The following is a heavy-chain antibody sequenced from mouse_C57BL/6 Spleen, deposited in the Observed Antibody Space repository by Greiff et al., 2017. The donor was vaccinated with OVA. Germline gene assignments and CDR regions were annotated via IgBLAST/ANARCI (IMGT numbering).Heavy chain of an antibody. J-gene: IGHJ2*01. CDR2: INPGSGGT. D-gene: IGHD3-2*02. Sequence: QVQLQQSGAELVRPGTSVKVSCKASGYAFTNYLIEWVKQRPGQGLEWIGVINPGSGGTNYNEKFKGKATLTADKSSSTAYMQLSSLTSEDSAVYFCARSSGYEDYFDYWGQGTTLTVSS. V-gene: IGHV1-54*01. CDR1: GYAFTNYL. CDR3: ARSSGYEDYFDY.